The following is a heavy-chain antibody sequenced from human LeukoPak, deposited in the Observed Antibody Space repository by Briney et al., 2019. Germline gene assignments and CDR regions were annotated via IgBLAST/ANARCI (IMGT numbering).Heavy chain of an antibody. CDR3: SRCTSTSCYNFDY. Sequence: SSETLSLTCTVSGGSISSYYWNWIRQSAGKGLEWIGHIHTTGSTNCNPSLKSRVTTSLDTSKNQFSLKLNSVTAADTAVYYCSRCTSTSCYNFDYWGQGSLVTVSS. D-gene: IGHD2-2*02. V-gene: IGHV4-4*07. CDR1: GGSISSYY. CDR2: IHTTGST. J-gene: IGHJ4*02.